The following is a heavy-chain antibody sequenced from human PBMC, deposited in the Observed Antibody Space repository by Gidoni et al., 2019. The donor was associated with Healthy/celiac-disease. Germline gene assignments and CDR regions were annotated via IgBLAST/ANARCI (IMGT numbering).Heavy chain of an antibody. D-gene: IGHD2-15*01. J-gene: IGHJ4*02. V-gene: IGHV1-2*02. CDR2: INPNSGGT. CDR1: GYTFTGYY. CDR3: ARVDLGYCSGGSCYSRGDY. Sequence: QVQLVQSGAEVKKPGASVTVSCKASGYTFTGYYLHWVRQAPGQGLEWRGWINPNSGGTNYAQKFQGRVTMTRDTSISTAYMELSRLRSDDTAVYYCARVDLGYCSGGSCYSRGDYWGQGTLVTVSS.